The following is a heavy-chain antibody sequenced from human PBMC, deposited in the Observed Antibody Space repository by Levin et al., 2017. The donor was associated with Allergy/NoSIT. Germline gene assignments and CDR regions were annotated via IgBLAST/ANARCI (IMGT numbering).Heavy chain of an antibody. V-gene: IGHV1-18*01. CDR1: GYTFTHYG. CDR2: ISAYNGET. CDR3: GGVGSIVATIIEY. D-gene: IGHD5-12*01. J-gene: IGHJ4*02. Sequence: ASVKVSCKASGYTFTHYGITWVRQAPGQGLELMGWISAYNGETNYAQKLQGRVTMTTDTSTNTAYMELRSLRSDDTAVYYCGGVGSIVATIIEYWGQGTLVTVSS.